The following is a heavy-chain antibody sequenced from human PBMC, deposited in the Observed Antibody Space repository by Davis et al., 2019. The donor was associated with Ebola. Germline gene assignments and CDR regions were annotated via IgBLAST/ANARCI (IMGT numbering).Heavy chain of an antibody. Sequence: PSETLSLTCTVSGGSISSYYWSWIRQPPGKGLEWIGYIYYSGSTNYNPSLKSRVTISVDTSKNQFSLKLSSVTAADTAVYYCARGGGVVVVPAAFDYWGQGTLVTVSS. CDR2: IYYSGST. V-gene: IGHV4-59*01. J-gene: IGHJ4*02. CDR3: ARGGGVVVVPAAFDY. CDR1: GGSISSYY. D-gene: IGHD2-2*01.